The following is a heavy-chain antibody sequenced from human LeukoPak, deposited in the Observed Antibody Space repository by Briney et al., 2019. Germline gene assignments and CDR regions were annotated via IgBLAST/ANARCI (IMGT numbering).Heavy chain of an antibody. V-gene: IGHV3-66*01. CDR1: GFTVSSNY. CDR2: IYSGGST. D-gene: IGHD6-19*01. Sequence: PGGSLRLSCAASGFTVSSNYMSWVRQAPGKGLEWVSVIYSGGSTYYADSVKGRFTISRDNSKNTLYLQMNSLRAEDTAVYYCVRDGGVDRLGVAVTDGFDPWGQGTLVSVSS. CDR3: VRDGGVDRLGVAVTDGFDP. J-gene: IGHJ5*02.